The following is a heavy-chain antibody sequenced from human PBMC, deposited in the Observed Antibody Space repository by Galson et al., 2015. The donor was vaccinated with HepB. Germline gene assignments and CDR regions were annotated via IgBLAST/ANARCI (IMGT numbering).Heavy chain of an antibody. Sequence: SLRLSCAASGFTFSTHDIHWVRQAPGKGLEWVAVFWNERDSEYYADSVKGRFTVSRDISKNTLYLEMNSLSAEDTAVYYCARDRDRTTFFFGHWGQGTLVTVSS. D-gene: IGHD2/OR15-2a*01. CDR2: FWNERDSE. J-gene: IGHJ4*02. CDR3: ARDRDRTTFFFGH. CDR1: GFTFSTHD. V-gene: IGHV3-33*01.